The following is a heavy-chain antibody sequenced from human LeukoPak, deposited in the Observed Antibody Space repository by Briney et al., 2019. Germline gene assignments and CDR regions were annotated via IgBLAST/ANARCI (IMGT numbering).Heavy chain of an antibody. CDR2: ISGSGGST. J-gene: IGHJ4*02. CDR1: GFTFIDFY. V-gene: IGHV3-23*01. Sequence: PGGSLRLSCAASGFTFIDFYMSWFRQAPGKGLEWVSAISGSGGSTYYADSVKGRFTISRDNSKNTLYLQMNSLRAEDTAVYYCAKDPYGDYWTDYYFDYWGQGTLVTVSS. CDR3: AKDPYGDYWTDYYFDY. D-gene: IGHD4-17*01.